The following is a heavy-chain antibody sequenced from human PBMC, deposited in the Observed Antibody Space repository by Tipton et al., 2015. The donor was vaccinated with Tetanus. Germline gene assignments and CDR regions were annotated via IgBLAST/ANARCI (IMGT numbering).Heavy chain of an antibody. CDR1: GDSINSGDYY. D-gene: IGHD2/OR15-2a*01. J-gene: IGHJ4*02. CDR3: SSSPGNHYLAFFDY. CDR2: IYYSGST. Sequence: LRLSCSVSGDSINSGDYYWSWIRQPPGKGLEWIGYIYYSGSTYYNPFLKSRVTISIDTSKNQFSLRLSSVTAADTAVYYCSSSPGNHYLAFFDYWGRGTLVTVSS. V-gene: IGHV4-30-4*01.